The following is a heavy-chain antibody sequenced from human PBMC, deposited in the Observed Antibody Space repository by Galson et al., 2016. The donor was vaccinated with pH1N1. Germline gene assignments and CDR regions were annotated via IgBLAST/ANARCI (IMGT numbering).Heavy chain of an antibody. V-gene: IGHV3-74*01. J-gene: IGHJ5*02. CDR2: LKSDGTSA. Sequence: SLRLSCAASEFIFSNKWMHWLRQSPGKGLEWLAVLKSDGTSARYADSVRGRFTISRDNAKNTLYLQMNSLRVEDTSVHYCIREMSWGQGVLVTVSS. CDR1: EFIFSNKW. CDR3: IREMS.